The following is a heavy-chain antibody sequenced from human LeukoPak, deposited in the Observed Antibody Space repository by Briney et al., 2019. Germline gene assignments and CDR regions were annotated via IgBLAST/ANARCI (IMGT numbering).Heavy chain of an antibody. Sequence: SETLSLTCTVSGYSMRSGYYRGWIRQPPGKGLEWIGSTYHSGSTNYNPSLKSRVTISVDTSKNQFSLKLNSVTAADTAVYYCARVPHGETVFGVVLYWLDPWGQGTLITVFS. CDR3: ARVPHGETVFGVVLYWLDP. CDR2: TYHSGST. J-gene: IGHJ5*02. D-gene: IGHD3-3*01. V-gene: IGHV4-38-2*02. CDR1: GYSMRSGYY.